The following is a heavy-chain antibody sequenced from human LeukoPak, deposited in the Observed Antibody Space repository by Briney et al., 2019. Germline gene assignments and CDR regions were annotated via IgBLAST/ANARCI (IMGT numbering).Heavy chain of an antibody. V-gene: IGHV1-18*01. CDR2: ISAYNGNT. J-gene: IGHJ5*02. D-gene: IGHD2-2*01. CDR1: GYTFTNCG. Sequence: ASVKVSCKASGYTFTNCGITWLRQAPGQGLEWMGWISAYNGNTNYAQKLQGRVTMTTDTSTSTAYMELRSLRSDDTAVYYCARDFPNCGSTSCYADPWGQGTLVTVSS. CDR3: ARDFPNCGSTSCYADP.